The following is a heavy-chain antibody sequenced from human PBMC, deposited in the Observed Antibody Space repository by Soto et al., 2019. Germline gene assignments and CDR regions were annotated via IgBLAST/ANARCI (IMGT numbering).Heavy chain of an antibody. D-gene: IGHD6-19*01. CDR2: IKSKTDGGTT. Sequence: PGGSLRLSCAASGFTFSNAWMSWVRQAPGKGLEWVGRIKSKTDGGTTDYAAPVKGRFTISRDDSKNTLYLQMNSLKTEDTAVYYCTTASLAGTFYYYGMDVWGQGTTVTVSS. J-gene: IGHJ6*02. CDR3: TTASLAGTFYYYGMDV. CDR1: GFTFSNAW. V-gene: IGHV3-15*01.